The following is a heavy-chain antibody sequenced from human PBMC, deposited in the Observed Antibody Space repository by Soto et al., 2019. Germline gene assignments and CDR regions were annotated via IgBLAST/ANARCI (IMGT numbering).Heavy chain of an antibody. J-gene: IGHJ5*02. Sequence: GGSLRLSCAASGFTFSSYAMSWVRQAPGKGLEWVSAISGSGGSTYYADSVKGRFTISRDNSKNTLYLQMNSLRAEDTAVYYSAHESYYGSPTFGYTWFDPWGQGTLVTVSS. D-gene: IGHD3-10*01. V-gene: IGHV3-23*01. CDR1: GFTFSSYA. CDR2: ISGSGGST. CDR3: AHESYYGSPTFGYTWFDP.